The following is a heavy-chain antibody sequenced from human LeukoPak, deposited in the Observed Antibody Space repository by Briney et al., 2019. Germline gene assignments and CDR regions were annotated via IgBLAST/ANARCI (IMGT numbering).Heavy chain of an antibody. D-gene: IGHD1-26*01. CDR3: ARDSRRELLHAFDI. CDR1: GGSISSYY. V-gene: IGHV4-59*01. Sequence: SETLSLTCTVSGGSISSYYWSWIRQPPGKGLEWIGYIYYSGSTNYNPSLKSRVTISVDTSKNQFSLKLSSVTAADTAVYYCARDSRRELLHAFDIWGQGTMVTVSS. J-gene: IGHJ3*02. CDR2: IYYSGST.